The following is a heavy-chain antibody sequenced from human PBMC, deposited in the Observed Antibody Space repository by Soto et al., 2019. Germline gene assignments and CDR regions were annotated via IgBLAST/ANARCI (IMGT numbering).Heavy chain of an antibody. D-gene: IGHD3-22*01. CDR1: GFTFNSYG. J-gene: IGHJ4*02. V-gene: IGHV3-30*18. Sequence: QVQLVESGGGVVQPGRSLRLSCAASGFTFNSYGIHWVRQAPGQGLEWVAVISHDGSKANYADSVKGRFTISRDNSKDTVYRQMNSVRAEDTAGYYCAKDSYYCSTSGSSVFASWGQGTLFTVSS. CDR3: AKDSYYCSTSGSSVFAS. CDR2: ISHDGSKA.